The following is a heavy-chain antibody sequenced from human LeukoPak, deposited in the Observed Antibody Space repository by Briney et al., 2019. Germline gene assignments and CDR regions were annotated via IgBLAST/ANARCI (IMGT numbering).Heavy chain of an antibody. CDR1: GGSISSSSYY. CDR3: ARENPSGYYNRPIDY. V-gene: IGHV4-39*07. J-gene: IGHJ4*02. Sequence: SETLSLTCTVSGGSISSSSYYWGWIRQPPGKGLEWIGSIYYSGSTYYNPSLKSRVTISVDTSKNQFSLKLSSVTAADTAIYYCARENPSGYYNRPIDYWGQGTLVTVSS. D-gene: IGHD3-22*01. CDR2: IYYSGST.